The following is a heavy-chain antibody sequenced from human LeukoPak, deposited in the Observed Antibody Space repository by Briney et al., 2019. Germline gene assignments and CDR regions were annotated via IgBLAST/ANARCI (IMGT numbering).Heavy chain of an antibody. D-gene: IGHD5-12*01. CDR3: VRSGYDYDWFDP. J-gene: IGHJ5*02. CDR2: IIAILDTA. V-gene: IGHV1-69*08. CDR1: GGIFSDYS. Sequence: SVKVSCKASGGIFSDYSISWVRQAPGQGLEWMGRIIAILDTAHYAQKFQGRFTITADKSTTTVYMELSSLRSDDTAVYYCVRSGYDYDWFDPWGQGTLVTVSS.